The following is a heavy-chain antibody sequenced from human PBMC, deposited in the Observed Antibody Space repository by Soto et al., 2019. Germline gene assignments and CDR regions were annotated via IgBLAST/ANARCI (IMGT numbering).Heavy chain of an antibody. CDR1: GFTISGNA. Sequence: EVQLVESGGGLVQPGGSLRLSCAASGFTISGNAMNWVRQAPGRGLEWVSDISSSSTNIHYADSVRGRFTISRDNAKNSLYLQMNSLRDEDTAVYRCARDLSWGSKWYYYMDVWGKGTTVTVSS. CDR3: ARDLSWGSKWYYYMDV. V-gene: IGHV3-48*02. D-gene: IGHD3-16*01. J-gene: IGHJ6*03. CDR2: ISSSSTNI.